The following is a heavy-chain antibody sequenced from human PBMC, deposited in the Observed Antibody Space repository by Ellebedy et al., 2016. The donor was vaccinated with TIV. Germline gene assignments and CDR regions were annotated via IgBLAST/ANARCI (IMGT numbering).Heavy chain of an antibody. CDR3: ARYPGTIVVVPAANWFDP. J-gene: IGHJ5*02. D-gene: IGHD2-2*01. CDR2: ISGSSSYI. Sequence: GGSLRLXFAASGFTFSSYSMNWVRQAPGKGLEWVSSISGSSSYIYYADSVKGRFTISRDNAKNSLYLQMNSLRVGDTAVYYCARYPGTIVVVPAANWFDPWGQGTLVTVSS. CDR1: GFTFSSYS. V-gene: IGHV3-21*01.